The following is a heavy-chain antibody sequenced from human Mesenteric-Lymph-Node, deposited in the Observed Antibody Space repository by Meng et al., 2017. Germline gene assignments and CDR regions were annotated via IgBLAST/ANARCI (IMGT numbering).Heavy chain of an antibody. Sequence: ELQRVGSGGGLIKPGGSLRLSCAASGSTFKGAWMSWVRHAPGKGLEWVSAISGSGGSTYYADSVKGRFTISRDNSKNTLYLQMNSLRAEDTAVYYCAKGWELHWYFDLWGRGTLVTVSS. CDR2: ISGSGGST. CDR1: GSTFKGAW. J-gene: IGHJ2*01. D-gene: IGHD1-26*01. CDR3: AKGWELHWYFDL. V-gene: IGHV3-23*04.